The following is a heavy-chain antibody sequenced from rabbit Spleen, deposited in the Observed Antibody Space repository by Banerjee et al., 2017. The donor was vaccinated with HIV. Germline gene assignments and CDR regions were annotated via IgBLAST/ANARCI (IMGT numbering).Heavy chain of an antibody. Sequence: QEHLKESGGGLVQPGGSLKLSCKASGYDFSNYGVSWVRQDPGKGLEWIAYIDPVFSATYYATWVNGRFTISSQIAQNTVTLQMTSLTAADTATYFCARDAADYYVYFLLWGPGTLVTVS. CDR1: GYDFSNYG. CDR2: IDPVFSAT. J-gene: IGHJ4*01. D-gene: IGHD1-1*01. CDR3: ARDAADYYVYFLL. V-gene: IGHV1S47*01.